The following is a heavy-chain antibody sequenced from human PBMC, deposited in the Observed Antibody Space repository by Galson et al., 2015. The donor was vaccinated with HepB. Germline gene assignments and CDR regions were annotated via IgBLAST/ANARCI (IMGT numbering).Heavy chain of an antibody. CDR3: ERDLGVTTYYSYGTDV. V-gene: IGHV3-30-3*01. CDR1: GFTFSSYA. CDR2: ISYDGSNK. Sequence: SLRLSCAASGFTFSSYAMHGVRQAPGTGLEWVAVISYDGSNKYYADSVKGRFTISRDNSKNTLYLQMNSLRAEDTAVYYCERDLGVTTYYSYGTDVWGQGTTVTVSS. D-gene: IGHD4-17*01. J-gene: IGHJ6*02.